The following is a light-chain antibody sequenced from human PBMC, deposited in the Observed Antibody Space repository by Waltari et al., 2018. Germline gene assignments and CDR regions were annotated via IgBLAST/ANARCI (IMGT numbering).Light chain of an antibody. CDR1: SSDVGSYNY. CDR3: SSYMDTTTLEL. Sequence: QSALTQPASVSGSPGQSITISCTGTSSDVGSYNYVSWYQQHPGKAPKRIIYDFTNRPSGVSNPFSGSKSGNTASLTISGLQAEDEADYYCSSYMDTTTLELFGGGTSLTVL. V-gene: IGLV2-14*03. CDR2: DFT. J-gene: IGLJ2*01.